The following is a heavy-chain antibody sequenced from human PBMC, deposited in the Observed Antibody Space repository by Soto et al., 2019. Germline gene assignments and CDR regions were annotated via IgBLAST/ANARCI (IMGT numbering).Heavy chain of an antibody. D-gene: IGHD3-22*01. J-gene: IGHJ5*02. CDR1: GFRFSSYA. CDR2: ISGSGDRT. V-gene: IGHV3-23*01. Sequence: EVQLLESGGGLVQPGGSRRLSCAASGFRFSSYAMNWVRQAPGKGLEWVSGISGSGDRTYYTDSLKGRFTISRDNSRNTLYLQMNSLRAEDTAVYYCAKDTYNYDGNFYYTDLWGHGTLVTVSS. CDR3: AKDTYNYDGNFYYTDL.